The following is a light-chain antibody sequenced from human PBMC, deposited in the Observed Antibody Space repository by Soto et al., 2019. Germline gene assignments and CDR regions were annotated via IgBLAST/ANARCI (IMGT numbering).Light chain of an antibody. CDR2: GNS. Sequence: QSVLTQPPSASGTPGQRVTISCSGSSSNIGTYTVDWYQQVPGTAPKLLIYGNSNRPSGVPDRFSGSKSGTSASLAITGLQAEDEADYYCQSYDSSLSGYVVFGGGTKLTVL. J-gene: IGLJ2*01. CDR3: QSYDSSLSGYVV. V-gene: IGLV1-40*01. CDR1: SSNIGTYT.